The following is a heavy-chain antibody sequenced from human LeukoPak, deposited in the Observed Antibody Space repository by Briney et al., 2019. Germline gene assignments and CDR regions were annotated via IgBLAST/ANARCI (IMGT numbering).Heavy chain of an antibody. J-gene: IGHJ4*02. CDR3: AGGSGSDYDY. Sequence: GWSLRLSCAASGFTFSSYAMHWVRQAPGKGLEYVSAISSNGGSTYYANSVKGRFTISRDNSKNTLYLQMGSLRAEEMAVYYCAGGSGSDYDYWGQGTLVTVSS. D-gene: IGHD1-26*01. V-gene: IGHV3-64*01. CDR1: GFTFSSYA. CDR2: ISSNGGST.